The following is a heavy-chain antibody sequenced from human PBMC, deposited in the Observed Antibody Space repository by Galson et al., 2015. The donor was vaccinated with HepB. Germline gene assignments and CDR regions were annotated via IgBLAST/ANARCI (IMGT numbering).Heavy chain of an antibody. D-gene: IGHD2-15*01. J-gene: IGHJ4*02. CDR1: GFTFSSCS. Sequence: SLRLSCAASGFTFSSCSMHWVRQAPGKGLQWVAVISYDGSNQYYADSVKGRFTISRDNSKNTLYLQMSSLRAEDTAVYYCVKAPRDCSGGSCYAFLYWGQGTLVTVSS. CDR3: VKAPRDCSGGSCYAFLY. V-gene: IGHV3-30*14. CDR2: ISYDGSNQ.